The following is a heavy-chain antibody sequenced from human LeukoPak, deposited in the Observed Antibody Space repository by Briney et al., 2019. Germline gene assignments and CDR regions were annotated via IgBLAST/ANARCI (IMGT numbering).Heavy chain of an antibody. CDR3: ARDSSGSYYY. J-gene: IGHJ4*02. Sequence: GGSLRLSCAASGFNFSSYWMNWVRQAPGKGLEWVANLGQDGSERNYVDSVKGRFTVSRDNAENSLYLQMNSLRAEDTAVYNCARDSSGSYYYWGQGTLVTVSS. D-gene: IGHD1-26*01. CDR1: GFNFSSYW. CDR2: LGQDGSER. V-gene: IGHV3-7*01.